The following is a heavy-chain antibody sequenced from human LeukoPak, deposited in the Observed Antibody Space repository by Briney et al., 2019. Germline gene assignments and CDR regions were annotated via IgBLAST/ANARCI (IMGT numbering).Heavy chain of an antibody. J-gene: IGHJ4*02. V-gene: IGHV3-7*04. D-gene: IGHD6-19*01. Sequence: PGGSLRLSSADSGFTFRNTWISWVRQAPGKGLEWVAHIKPDGSEKYYVDSVKGRFIISRDNAKNSLYLQMNSLRAEETAVYYCARHHSAVAGTRGHLGQGTLVTVSS. CDR2: IKPDGSEK. CDR1: GFTFRNTW. CDR3: ARHHSAVAGTRGH.